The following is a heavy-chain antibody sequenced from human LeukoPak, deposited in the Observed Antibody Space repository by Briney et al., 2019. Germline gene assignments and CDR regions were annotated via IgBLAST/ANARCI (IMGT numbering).Heavy chain of an antibody. CDR1: GYTFTGYY. CDR3: ARGKGLVPAKPFDY. CDR2: INPNSGGT. D-gene: IGHD2-2*01. J-gene: IGHJ4*02. Sequence: ASVKVSCKASGYTFTGYYMHGVRQAPGQGLEWMGWINPNSGGTNYAQKFQGRVTMTRDTSISTAYMELSRLRSDDTAVYYCARGKGLVPAKPFDYWGQGTLVTVSS. V-gene: IGHV1-2*02.